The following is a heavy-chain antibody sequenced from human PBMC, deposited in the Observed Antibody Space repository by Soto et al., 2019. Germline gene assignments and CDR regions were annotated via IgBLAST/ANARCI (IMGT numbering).Heavy chain of an antibody. CDR1: GYTFFNYG. D-gene: IGHD1-26*01. CDR2: VSGYNGHT. Sequence: QVKLVQSGAEVRKPGASVKVSCKASGYTFFNYGITWVRQAPGQGLEWMGWVSGYNGHTNYAQKFEGRVTMTRDMSTTTAYMELRNLRSDDTAVYYCARLVGPTSSDNWFDPWGQGTLVTVSS. V-gene: IGHV1-18*01. CDR3: ARLVGPTSSDNWFDP. J-gene: IGHJ5*02.